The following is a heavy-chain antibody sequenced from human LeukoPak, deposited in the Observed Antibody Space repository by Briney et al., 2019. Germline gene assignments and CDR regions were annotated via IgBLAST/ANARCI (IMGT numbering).Heavy chain of an antibody. J-gene: IGHJ4*02. V-gene: IGHV3-23*01. CDR3: AKDKWDWFFDY. Sequence: GGSLRLSCAASGFTFSTFAMSWVRQAPGKGREWVSAITGSGGNTYYADSVKGRFTISRDNSKNTLYVQMNSLRAEDTAVYYCAKDKWDWFFDYWGQGTLVTVSS. D-gene: IGHD3-3*01. CDR2: ITGSGGNT. CDR1: GFTFSTFA.